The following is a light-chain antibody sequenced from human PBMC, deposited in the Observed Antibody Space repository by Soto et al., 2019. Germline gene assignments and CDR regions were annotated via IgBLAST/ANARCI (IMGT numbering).Light chain of an antibody. Sequence: QSALTQPASVSGSPGQSITISCTGTSSDVGGYNYVSWYQQHPGKAPKLMIYDVSNRPSGVSNRFSGSKSGNTASLTISGLQAEDEADYYCSSYAGRNNLFVFGTGTKLTVL. CDR3: SSYAGRNNLFV. V-gene: IGLV2-14*01. CDR2: DVS. CDR1: SSDVGGYNY. J-gene: IGLJ1*01.